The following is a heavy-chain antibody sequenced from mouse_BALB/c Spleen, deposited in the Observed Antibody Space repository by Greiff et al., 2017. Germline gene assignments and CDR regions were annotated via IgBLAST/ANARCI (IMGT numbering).Heavy chain of an antibody. CDR2: ISYSGST. J-gene: IGHJ4*01. CDR1: GYSITSDYA. Sequence: EVKLQESGPGLVKPSQSLSLTCTVTGYSITSDYAWNWIRQFPGNKLEWMGYISYSGSTSYNPSLKSRISITRDTSKNQFFLQLNSVTTEDTATYYCARRGNYPYYAMDYWGQGTSVTVSS. CDR3: ARRGNYPYYAMDY. D-gene: IGHD2-1*01. V-gene: IGHV3-2*02.